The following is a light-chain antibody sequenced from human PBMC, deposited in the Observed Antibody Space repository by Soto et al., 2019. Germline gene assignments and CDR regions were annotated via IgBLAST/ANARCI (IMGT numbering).Light chain of an antibody. CDR2: EVT. V-gene: IGLV2-8*01. CDR3: SSYAGSNIFYV. Sequence: SALTQPPSPSGSPGQSVTISCTGTSSEFGGYNYVSWYQQHPGKAPKLMIYEVTKRPSGVPDRFSGSKSGNTASLTVSGLQAEDEADYYCSSYAGSNIFYVFGTGTKVTVL. J-gene: IGLJ1*01. CDR1: SSEFGGYNY.